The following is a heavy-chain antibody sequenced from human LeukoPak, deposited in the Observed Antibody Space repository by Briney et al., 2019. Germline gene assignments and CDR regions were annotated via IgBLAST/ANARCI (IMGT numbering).Heavy chain of an antibody. D-gene: IGHD1-20*01. CDR3: AKENNWNDGRFNYFDY. Sequence: GGSLRLSCAASGFTFSNYAMNWVRQAPGKGLEWVSVISGSGGSTYYADSVKGRFTISRDNSKNTLYLQMNGLRAEDTAVYYCAKENNWNDGRFNYFDYWGQGTLVTVSS. J-gene: IGHJ4*02. CDR2: ISGSGGST. CDR1: GFTFSNYA. V-gene: IGHV3-23*01.